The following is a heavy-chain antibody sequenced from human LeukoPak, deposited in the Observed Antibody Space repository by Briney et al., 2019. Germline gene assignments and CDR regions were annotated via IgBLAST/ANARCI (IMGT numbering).Heavy chain of an antibody. V-gene: IGHV1-46*01. Sequence: EASVKVSCKASGYTFTYYFMHWVRQAPGQGLEWVGIINPGAGSTTYAQKFQGRVTMTRDTSTTTVYMELSSLRSEDTAVYYCARDHYWGQGTLVTVSS. CDR3: ARDHY. CDR1: GYTFTYYF. J-gene: IGHJ4*02. CDR2: INPGAGST.